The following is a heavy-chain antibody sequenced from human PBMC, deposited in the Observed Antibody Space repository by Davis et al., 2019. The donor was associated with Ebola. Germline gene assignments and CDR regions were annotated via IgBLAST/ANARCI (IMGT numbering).Heavy chain of an antibody. V-gene: IGHV2-70*04. J-gene: IGHJ4*02. D-gene: IGHD1-7*01. CDR1: GFSLSTSHMS. CDR2: IYWDDDK. CDR3: ARNVMLGTTELGPFDS. Sequence: SGPTLVKPTQTLTLTCSISGFSLSTSHMSVSWIRQPPGKALEWPARIYWDDDKFYRPSLKTRLTISNETSKNQVVLKMTNMDPADTATYYCARNVMLGTTELGPFDSWGQGTLVTVSS.